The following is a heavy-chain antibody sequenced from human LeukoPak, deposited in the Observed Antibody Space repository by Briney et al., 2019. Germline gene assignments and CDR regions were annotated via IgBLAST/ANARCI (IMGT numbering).Heavy chain of an antibody. V-gene: IGHV4-38-2*02. J-gene: IGHJ4*02. CDR2: IYHSGST. D-gene: IGHD5-12*01. CDR1: GYSISSGYY. CDR3: ARIVGYSGYD. Sequence: KPSETLSLTCTVSGYSISSGYYWGWIRQPPGKGLEWIGSIYHSGSTHYNPSLKSRVTISVDTSKNQFSLKLSSVTAADTAVYYCARIVGYSGYDWGQGTLVTVSS.